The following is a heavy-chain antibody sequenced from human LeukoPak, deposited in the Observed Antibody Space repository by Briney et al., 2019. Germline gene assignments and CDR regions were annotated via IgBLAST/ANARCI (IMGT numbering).Heavy chain of an antibody. CDR2: IIPISGTP. CDR3: ARGPYGVYSGDYYYHYMDV. V-gene: IGHV1-69*13. J-gene: IGHJ6*03. CDR1: GGTFSTYA. Sequence: SVKVSCKASGGTFSTYAINWVRQAPGQGLEWMGGIIPISGTPNYAQTFQGRVTITADESTTTGYMELRSLRSDDTAVYYCARGPYGVYSGDYYYHYMDVWGKGTTVTISS. D-gene: IGHD4-17*01.